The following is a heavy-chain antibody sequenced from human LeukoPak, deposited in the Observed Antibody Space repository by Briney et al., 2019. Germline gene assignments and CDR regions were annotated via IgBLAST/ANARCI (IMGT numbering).Heavy chain of an antibody. J-gene: IGHJ4*02. D-gene: IGHD3-3*01. CDR2: INPNSGGT. CDR3: ARGYDFWSGYTFPYYFDY. Sequence: ASVKVSCKASGYTFTGYYMDWVRQVPGQGLEWMGWINPNSGGTNYAQKFQGRVTMTRDTSISTAYMELSRLRSDDTAVYYCARGYDFWSGYTFPYYFDYWGQGTLVSVSS. V-gene: IGHV1-2*02. CDR1: GYTFTGYY.